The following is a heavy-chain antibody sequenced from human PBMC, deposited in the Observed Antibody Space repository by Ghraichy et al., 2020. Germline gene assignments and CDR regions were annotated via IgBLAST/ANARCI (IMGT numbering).Heavy chain of an antibody. J-gene: IGHJ4*02. CDR3: AKLLGSGTTYDY. Sequence: GGSLRLSCAASGFTFSSHWMSWVRQGPGKGLEWVATIWPDGNEIRYADSVKGRFTISRDNAKNSLYLQMNSLRAEDTALYYCAKLLGSGTTYDYWGLGTLVAVSS. V-gene: IGHV3-7*01. D-gene: IGHD1-1*01. CDR1: GFTFSSHW. CDR2: IWPDGNEI.